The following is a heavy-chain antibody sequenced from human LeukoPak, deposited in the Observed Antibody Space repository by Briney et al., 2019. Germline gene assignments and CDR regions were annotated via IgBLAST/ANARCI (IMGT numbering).Heavy chain of an antibody. CDR1: GFTFSSYW. D-gene: IGHD1-26*01. CDR3: ARDLTGAVFDF. CDR2: ITSDGSSI. J-gene: IGHJ4*02. V-gene: IGHV3-74*01. Sequence: GGSLRLSCAASGFTFSSYWMHWVRQAPGKGLVCVSRITSDGSSISYADSVRGRFTISRDNAKNTVYLQMNSLRAEDTAVYYCARDLTGAVFDFWGQGTLVTVSS.